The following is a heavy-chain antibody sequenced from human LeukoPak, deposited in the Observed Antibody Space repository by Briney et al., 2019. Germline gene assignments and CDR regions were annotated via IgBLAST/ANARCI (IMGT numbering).Heavy chain of an antibody. CDR1: GYSFTSYW. Sequence: GESLKISCKNSGYSFTSYWIGWVRQMPGKGLEWMGIIYPGDSDTRYSPSFQGQVTISADKSISTAYLQWSSLKASDTAMYYCARVRSGYHYNLYYYYYMDVWGKGTTVTVSS. D-gene: IGHD5-12*01. CDR2: IYPGDSDT. V-gene: IGHV5-51*01. CDR3: ARVRSGYHYNLYYYYYMDV. J-gene: IGHJ6*03.